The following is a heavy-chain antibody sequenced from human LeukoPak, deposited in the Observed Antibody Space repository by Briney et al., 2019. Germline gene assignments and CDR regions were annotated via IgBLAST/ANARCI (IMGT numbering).Heavy chain of an antibody. V-gene: IGHV4-61*09. CDR1: GGSIRSGRYY. CDR3: ARGSVGGGNYYNYYMDV. D-gene: IGHD5/OR15-5a*01. J-gene: IGHJ6*03. CDR2: FYTSGST. Sequence: PSQTLSLTCTVSGGSIRSGRYYWSWIRQPAGKGLEWIGHFYTSGSTNSNPSLKSRVTISGDTSKNQFSLKLNSVTAADTAVYYCARGSVGGGNYYNYYMDVWGKGTTVTVSS.